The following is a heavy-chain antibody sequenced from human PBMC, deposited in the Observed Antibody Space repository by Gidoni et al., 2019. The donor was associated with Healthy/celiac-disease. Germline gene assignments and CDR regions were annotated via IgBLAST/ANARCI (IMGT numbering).Heavy chain of an antibody. CDR2: ISGSGGST. Sequence: WVSAISGSGGSTYYADSVKGRFTISRDNSKNTLYLQMNSLRAEDTAVYYCAKSNVYSSSSFFDYWGQGTLVTVSS. CDR3: AKSNVYSSSSFFDY. J-gene: IGHJ4*02. V-gene: IGHV3-23*01. D-gene: IGHD6-13*01.